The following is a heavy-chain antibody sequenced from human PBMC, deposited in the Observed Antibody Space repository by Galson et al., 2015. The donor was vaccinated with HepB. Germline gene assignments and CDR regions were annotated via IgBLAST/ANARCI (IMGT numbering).Heavy chain of an antibody. J-gene: IGHJ3*02. CDR2: FDPEDGET. CDR1: GYTFSNYA. V-gene: IGHV1-24*01. D-gene: IGHD6-19*01. CDR3: ATVGAVAGTGDAFDI. Sequence: SVKVSCKASGYTFSNYALHWVRQAPGKGLEWMGGFDPEDGETIYAQKFQGRVTMTEDTSTDTAYMELSGLRSEDTAVYYCATVGAVAGTGDAFDIWGQGTMVTVSS.